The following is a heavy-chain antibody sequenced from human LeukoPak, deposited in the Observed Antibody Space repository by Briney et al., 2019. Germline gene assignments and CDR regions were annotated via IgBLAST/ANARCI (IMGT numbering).Heavy chain of an antibody. CDR3: AGQWLVGRGNWFDP. CDR2: ISAYSGNT. D-gene: IGHD6-19*01. J-gene: IGHJ5*02. CDR1: GYTFTSYG. Sequence: ASVKVSCKASGYTFTSYGISWVRQAPGQGLEWVGWISAYSGNTNYAQKLQGRVTMTTDTSTSTAYMELRSLGSDDTAVYYCAGQWLVGRGNWFDPWGQGTLVTVSS. V-gene: IGHV1-18*01.